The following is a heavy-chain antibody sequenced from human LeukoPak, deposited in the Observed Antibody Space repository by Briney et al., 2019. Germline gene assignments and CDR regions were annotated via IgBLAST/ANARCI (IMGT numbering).Heavy chain of an antibody. V-gene: IGHV3-7*01. J-gene: IGHJ4*02. CDR2: INPDGSVE. CDR1: GFTFSSSW. D-gene: IGHD1-26*01. Sequence: GGSLRLSCVASGFTFSSSWMTWVRQAPGKGLEWVANINPDGSVEHYVDSVKGRFDVSRKNAKNSLYLQMNGLTGEDTAVYYCVKGVGCDDWGQGALVTVSS. CDR3: VKGVGCDD.